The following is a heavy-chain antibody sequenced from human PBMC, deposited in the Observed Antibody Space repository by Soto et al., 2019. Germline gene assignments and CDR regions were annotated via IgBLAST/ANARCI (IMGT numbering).Heavy chain of an antibody. D-gene: IGHD3-22*01. CDR3: ARRIPITMIVVSSAFDI. V-gene: IGHV4-34*01. CDR2: INHSGST. J-gene: IGHJ3*02. Sequence: QVQLQQWGAGLLKPSETLSLTCAVYGGSFSGYYWSWIRQPPGKGLEWIGEINHSGSTNYNPSLKSRVTISVDTSKNQFSLKLSSVTAADTAVYYCARRIPITMIVVSSAFDIWGQGTMVTVSS. CDR1: GGSFSGYY.